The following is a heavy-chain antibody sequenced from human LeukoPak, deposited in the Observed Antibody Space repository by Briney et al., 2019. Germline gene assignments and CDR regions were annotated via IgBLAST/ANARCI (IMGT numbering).Heavy chain of an antibody. CDR1: GYSFTSYW. CDR2: IYPGDSDA. J-gene: IGHJ4*02. D-gene: IGHD1-1*01. Sequence: GESLKISCKCSGYSFTSYWIGWVRQMPGKGLEWMGIIYPGDSDARYSPSFQGQVTISADKSISTAFLQWNSLKASDTAMYYCSRQDVSDDLDYWGQGTLVTVSS. CDR3: SRQDVSDDLDY. V-gene: IGHV5-51*01.